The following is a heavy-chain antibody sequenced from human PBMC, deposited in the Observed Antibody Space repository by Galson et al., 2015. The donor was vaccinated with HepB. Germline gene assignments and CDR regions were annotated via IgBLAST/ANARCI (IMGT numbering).Heavy chain of an antibody. D-gene: IGHD3-10*01. CDR1: GFPFSSYA. J-gene: IGHJ4*02. CDR3: ARRAGASGGFSFDY. V-gene: IGHV3-30*04. CDR2: ILHDAHNR. Sequence: SLRLSCAASGFPFSSYATHWVRQTPGKGLEWMTVILHDAHNRYYADSVEGRFTVSRDNSKNTVYLQMNSLRPEDTAMYYCARRAGASGGFSFDYWGQGSLVTVSS.